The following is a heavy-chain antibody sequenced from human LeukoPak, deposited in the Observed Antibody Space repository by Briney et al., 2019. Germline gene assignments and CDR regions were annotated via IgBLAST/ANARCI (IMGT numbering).Heavy chain of an antibody. CDR2: IFHSGGT. CDR3: AREDYFGSGTYYNVIWFDP. D-gene: IGHD3-10*01. J-gene: IGHJ5*02. V-gene: IGHV4-59*01. CDR1: GGSISSDY. Sequence: SETLSLTCTVSGGSISSDYWSWIRQPPGKGVEWIGNIFHSGGTSYNPSLKSRVTISVDTSKNQFSLKMTSVSAADTAVYYCAREDYFGSGTYYNVIWFDPWGQGTPVTVSS.